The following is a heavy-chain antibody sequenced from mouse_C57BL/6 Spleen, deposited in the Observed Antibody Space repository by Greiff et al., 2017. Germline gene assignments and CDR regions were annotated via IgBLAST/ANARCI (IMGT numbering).Heavy chain of an antibody. Sequence: QVQLKESGAELVKPGASVKISCKASGYAFSSYWMNWVKQRPGKGLEWIGQIYPGDGDTNYNGKFKGKATLTADKSSSTAYMQLSSLTSEDSAVYFCARSGTFDYWGQGTLVTVSA. J-gene: IGHJ3*01. CDR2: IYPGDGDT. CDR1: GYAFSSYW. CDR3: ARSGTFDY. V-gene: IGHV1-80*01. D-gene: IGHD4-1*01.